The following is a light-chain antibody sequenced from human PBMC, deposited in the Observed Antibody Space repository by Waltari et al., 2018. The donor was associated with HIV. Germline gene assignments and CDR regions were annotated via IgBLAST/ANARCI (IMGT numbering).Light chain of an antibody. CDR2: EVS. J-gene: IGLJ2*01. V-gene: IGLV2-8*01. CDR1: SSDVGGYNY. Sequence: QSALTQPPSASGSPGQSVTISCTGTSSDVGGYNYFSWYQQHPGKAPKLMIYEVSKRHSGVPARFSGSKSGRRASLTVSGLQAEDEADYYCSSYAGSNILFGGGTKLNVL. CDR3: SSYAGSNIL.